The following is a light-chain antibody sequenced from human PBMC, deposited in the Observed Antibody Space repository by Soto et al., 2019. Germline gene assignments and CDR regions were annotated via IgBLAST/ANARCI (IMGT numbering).Light chain of an antibody. CDR1: SSDVGGYNY. CDR2: DVS. CDR3: SSYTSSSTLV. J-gene: IGLJ2*01. V-gene: IGLV2-14*01. Sequence: QSALTQPASVSGSPGRSITISCTGTSSDVGGYNYVSWYQQHPGKAPKLMIYDVSNRPSGVSNRFSGSKSGNTASLTISGLQAEDEADYYCSSYTSSSTLVFGGGTKLTV.